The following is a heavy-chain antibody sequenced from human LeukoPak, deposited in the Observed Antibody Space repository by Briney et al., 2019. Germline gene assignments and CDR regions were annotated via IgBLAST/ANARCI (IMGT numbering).Heavy chain of an antibody. CDR2: ISGSSGST. V-gene: IGHV3-23*01. D-gene: IGHD2-21*02. CDR3: AKSAPYCGGDCYSMEVDY. CDR1: GYTFSSYA. J-gene: IGHJ4*02. Sequence: GGSLRLSCTASGYTFSSYAMSWVRQAPGQGLEWVSAISGSSGSTYYADSVKGRFTISRDNSKNTLYLQMNSLRAEDTAVYYCAKSAPYCGGDCYSMEVDYWGQGTLVTVSS.